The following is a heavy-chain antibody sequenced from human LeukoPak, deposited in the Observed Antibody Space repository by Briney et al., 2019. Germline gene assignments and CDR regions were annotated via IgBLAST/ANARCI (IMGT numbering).Heavy chain of an antibody. V-gene: IGHV3-30*04. D-gene: IGHD2-2*01. CDR1: GFTFSSYA. Sequence: QTGGSLRLSCAASGFTFSSYAMHWVRQAPGKGLEWVAVISYDGSNKYYADSVKGRFTISRDNSKNTLYLQMNSLRAEDTAVYYCARGDPDPAAPPDYWGQGTLVTVSS. CDR3: ARGDPDPAAPPDY. J-gene: IGHJ4*02. CDR2: ISYDGSNK.